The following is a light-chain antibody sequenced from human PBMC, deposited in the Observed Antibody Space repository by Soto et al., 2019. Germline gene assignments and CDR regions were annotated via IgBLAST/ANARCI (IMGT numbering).Light chain of an antibody. CDR1: QYINTR. V-gene: IGKV3-11*01. Sequence: EILLTQSPGTLSLSPWEIATLSCRASQYINTRLAWYQHRPGQAPRLLIYQTSIRATGIPARFSGSGSGTDFTLTISSLEPEDFAVYYCQQRYNWPTTFGQGTRLEIK. J-gene: IGKJ5*01. CDR3: QQRYNWPTT. CDR2: QTS.